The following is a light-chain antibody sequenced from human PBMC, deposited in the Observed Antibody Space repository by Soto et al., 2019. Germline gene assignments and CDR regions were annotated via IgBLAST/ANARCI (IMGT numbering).Light chain of an antibody. CDR3: QVWDSGTDHAV. CDR1: NIGSQS. V-gene: IGLV3-21*02. CDR2: DDN. Sequence: SYELTQPPSVSVAPGQSARITCGGNNIGSQSVHWYQQKPGQAPVLVVYDDNDRPSGIPERFSGSKSGNTATLSITRVGAGDEADYYCQVWDSGTDHAVFGGGTKLT. J-gene: IGLJ2*01.